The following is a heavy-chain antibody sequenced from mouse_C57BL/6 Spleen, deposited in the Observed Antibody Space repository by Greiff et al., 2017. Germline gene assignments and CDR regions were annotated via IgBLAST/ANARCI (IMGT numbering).Heavy chain of an antibody. J-gene: IGHJ2*01. CDR2: ISGGGGNT. D-gene: IGHD2-10*01. CDR1: GFTFSSYT. V-gene: IGHV5-9*01. CDR3: SRQVPYLYYFDY. Sequence: EVQRVESGGGLVKPGGSLKLSCAASGFTFSSYTMSWVRQTPERRLEWVATISGGGGNTYYPDSVKGRFTISRDNAKNTLYQQMSSLRSEDTALYYCSRQVPYLYYFDYWGQGTTLTVSS.